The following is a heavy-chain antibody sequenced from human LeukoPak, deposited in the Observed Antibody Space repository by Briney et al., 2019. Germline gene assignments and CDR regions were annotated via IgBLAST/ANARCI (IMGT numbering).Heavy chain of an antibody. D-gene: IGHD3-3*01. Sequence: PSETLSLTCAVYGGSFSGYYWSWIRQPPGKGLEWIGEINHSGSTNYNPSLKSRATISVDTSKNQFSLKLSSVTAADTAVYYCARGQHYDFWSGPLGSWFDPWGQGTLVTVSS. CDR1: GGSFSGYY. J-gene: IGHJ5*02. CDR2: INHSGST. CDR3: ARGQHYDFWSGPLGSWFDP. V-gene: IGHV4-34*01.